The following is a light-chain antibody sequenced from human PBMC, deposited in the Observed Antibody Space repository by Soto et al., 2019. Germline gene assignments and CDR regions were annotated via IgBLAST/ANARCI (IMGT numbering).Light chain of an antibody. CDR3: QKYDSALGT. V-gene: IGKV1-5*01. CDR1: QTISSW. J-gene: IGKJ1*01. CDR2: DAS. Sequence: DIQMTQSPSTLSGSVGDRVTITCRASQTISSWLAWYQQKPGKAPKLLIYDASSLQSGVPSRFSGSGSGTEFTLTISSLQPEDVATYYCQKYDSALGTFGQGTKVDIK.